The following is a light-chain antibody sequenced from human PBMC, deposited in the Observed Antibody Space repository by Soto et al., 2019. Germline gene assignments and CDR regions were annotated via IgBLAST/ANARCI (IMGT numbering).Light chain of an antibody. CDR2: DAS. Sequence: DIQMTQSPSALSASLGDRVTITCRASHSIDTWLAWYQQRPGKAPNLLIYDASSLASGVPSRFSGGESGTEFTLTISNLQPDDFGTYYCHQYKSYTPYTIGQGTKVEIK. CDR1: HSIDTW. J-gene: IGKJ2*01. V-gene: IGKV1-5*01. CDR3: HQYKSYTPYT.